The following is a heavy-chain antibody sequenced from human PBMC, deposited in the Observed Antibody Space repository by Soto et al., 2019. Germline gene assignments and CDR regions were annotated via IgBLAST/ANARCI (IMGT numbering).Heavy chain of an antibody. Sequence: QVQLVESGGGVVQPGRSLRLSCAASGFTFSSYGMHWVRQAPGKGLEWVAVISYDGSNKYYADSVKGRFTISRDNSKNTLYLQRNSRRAEDTAVYYCAKEGCSITSCRRGYNDYWGQGTPVTVSS. CDR1: GFTFSSYG. V-gene: IGHV3-30*18. J-gene: IGHJ4*02. D-gene: IGHD2-2*01. CDR3: AKEGCSITSCRRGYNDY. CDR2: ISYDGSNK.